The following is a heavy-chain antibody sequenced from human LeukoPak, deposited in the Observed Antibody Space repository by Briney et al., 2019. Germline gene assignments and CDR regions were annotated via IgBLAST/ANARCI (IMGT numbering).Heavy chain of an antibody. Sequence: GGSLRLSCAASGFIFSSYAMHWVRQASGKGLEWVGRSRTKANSYATTYAASVKGRFTISRDDSKNTAYLQMNSLKTEDTAVYYCTRHGGDYYYYYTDVWGKGTTVTVSS. CDR1: GFIFSSYA. CDR3: TRHGGDYYYYYTDV. CDR2: SRTKANSYAT. J-gene: IGHJ6*03. V-gene: IGHV3-73*01. D-gene: IGHD4-23*01.